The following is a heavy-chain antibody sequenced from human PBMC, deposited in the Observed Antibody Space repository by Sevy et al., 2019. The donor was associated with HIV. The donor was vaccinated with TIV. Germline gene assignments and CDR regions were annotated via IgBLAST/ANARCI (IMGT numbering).Heavy chain of an antibody. CDR2: IYWNDDK. Sequence: SGPTLVNPTQTLTLTCTFSGFSLSTSGVGVGWIRQPPGKALEWLALIYWNDDKRYSPSLKSRLTITKDTSKNQVVLTMTNMDPVDTATYYCAHRDGRTMNVNDYFDYWGQGTLVTVSS. D-gene: IGHD3-22*01. J-gene: IGHJ4*02. CDR3: AHRDGRTMNVNDYFDY. V-gene: IGHV2-5*01. CDR1: GFSLSTSGVG.